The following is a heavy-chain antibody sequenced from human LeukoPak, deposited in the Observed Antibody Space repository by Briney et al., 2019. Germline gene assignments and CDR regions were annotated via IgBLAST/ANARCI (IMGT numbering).Heavy chain of an antibody. J-gene: IGHJ4*02. CDR2: FDPEDGET. CDR1: GYTLTELS. Sequence: ASVKVSCKVSGYTLTELSMHWVRQAPGKGLEWMGGFDPEDGETIYAQKFQGRVTMTEGTSTDTAYMELSSLRSEDTAVYYCATNGDGWELLKRYFDYWGQGTLVTVSS. D-gene: IGHD1-26*01. CDR3: ATNGDGWELLKRYFDY. V-gene: IGHV1-24*01.